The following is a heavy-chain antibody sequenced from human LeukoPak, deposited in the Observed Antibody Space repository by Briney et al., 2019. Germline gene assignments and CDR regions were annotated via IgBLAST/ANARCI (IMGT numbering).Heavy chain of an antibody. CDR3: ARDAVDIVVVVAASPQLYYYYYMDV. D-gene: IGHD2-15*01. J-gene: IGHJ6*03. CDR1: GYTFTGYY. CDR2: INPNSGGT. V-gene: IGHV1-2*02. Sequence: ASVRVSCRASGYTFTGYYMHWVRQAPGQGLEWMGWINPNSGGTNYAQKFQGRVTMTRDTSISTAYMELSRLRSDDTAVYYCARDAVDIVVVVAASPQLYYYYYMDVWGKGTTVTVSS.